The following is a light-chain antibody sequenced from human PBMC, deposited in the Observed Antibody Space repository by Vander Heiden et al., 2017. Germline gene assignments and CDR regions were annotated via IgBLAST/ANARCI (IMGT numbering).Light chain of an antibody. CDR2: AAS. J-gene: IGKJ3*01. Sequence: DIQMTQSPSSLSASVGDRVTITCRASQSISSYLNWYQQKPGKAPKLLIYAASSLQSGVLSRFSGSGSGTDFTLTISSLQPEDFATYYCQQSYSTLVFGPGTKVDIK. V-gene: IGKV1-39*01. CDR3: QQSYSTLV. CDR1: QSISSY.